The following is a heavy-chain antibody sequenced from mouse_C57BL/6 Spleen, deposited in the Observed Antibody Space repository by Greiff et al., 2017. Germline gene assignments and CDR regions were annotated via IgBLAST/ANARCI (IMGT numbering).Heavy chain of an antibody. CDR1: GFTFSSYA. V-gene: IGHV5-9-1*02. CDR2: ISSGGDYT. J-gene: IGHJ3*01. D-gene: IGHD2-2*01. Sequence: EVMLVQSGAGLVKPGASLKLSCAASGFTFSSYAMPWVRQTPEKRLEWVAYISSGGDYTYYADTVKGRFTISRNNARNTLYLQMSSLKSEDTAMYYCTRDGGSTMVTGFAYWGQGTLVTVSA. CDR3: TRDGGSTMVTGFAY.